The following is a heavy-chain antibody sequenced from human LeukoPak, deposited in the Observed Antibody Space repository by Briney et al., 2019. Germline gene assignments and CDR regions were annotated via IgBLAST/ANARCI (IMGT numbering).Heavy chain of an antibody. J-gene: IGHJ4*02. V-gene: IGHV3-21*01. D-gene: IGHD5-12*01. CDR2: ISSSSSYI. CDR3: AREFGREYSGYEAASY. Sequence: GGSLRLSCAASGFTFSSYSMNWVRQAPGKGLEWVSSISSSSSYIYYADSVKGRFTISRDNAKNSLYLRMNSLRAEDTAVYYCAREFGREYSGYEAASYWGQGTLVTVSS. CDR1: GFTFSSYS.